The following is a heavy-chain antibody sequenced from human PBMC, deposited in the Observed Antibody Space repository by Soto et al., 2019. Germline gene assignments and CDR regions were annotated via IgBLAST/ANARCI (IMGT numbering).Heavy chain of an antibody. Sequence: ASVKVSCKASGYTFTGYYMHWVRQAPGQGLEWMGWINPNSGGANYAQKFQGWVTMTRDTSISTAYMELSRLRSDDTAVYYCARAGSEDVGYYYGMDVWGQGTTVTVS. J-gene: IGHJ6*02. CDR1: GYTFTGYY. CDR3: ARAGSEDVGYYYGMDV. CDR2: INPNSGGA. D-gene: IGHD3-10*01. V-gene: IGHV1-2*04.